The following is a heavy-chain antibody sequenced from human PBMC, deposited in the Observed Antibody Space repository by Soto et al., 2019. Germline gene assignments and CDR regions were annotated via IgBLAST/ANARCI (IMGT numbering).Heavy chain of an antibody. J-gene: IGHJ3*02. D-gene: IGHD3-16*01. V-gene: IGHV3-21*01. CDR2: ISSSSSYI. CDR3: ASEKSGLNAFDI. Sequence: GGSLRLSCAASGFTFSSYSMNWVRQAPGKGLEWVSSISSSSSYIYYADSVKGRFTISRDNAKNSLYLQMNSLRAEDTAVYYCASEKSGLNAFDIWGQGTMVTVSS. CDR1: GFTFSSYS.